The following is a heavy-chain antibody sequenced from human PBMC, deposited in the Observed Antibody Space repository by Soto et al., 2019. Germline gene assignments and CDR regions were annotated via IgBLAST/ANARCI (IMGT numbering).Heavy chain of an antibody. V-gene: IGHV4-59*02. CDR1: GFSVSSTY. J-gene: IGHJ4*02. CDR2: VYNSGST. Sequence: ASETLSLTCTVSGFSVSSTYWGWVRQSPGKELEWIGYVYNSGSTIYSPSLRSRITISVDPSKNQFSLRLRSVTAADTAVYYCARIPYSSASFDYWAQGNLVTVSS. CDR3: ARIPYSSASFDY. D-gene: IGHD6-19*01.